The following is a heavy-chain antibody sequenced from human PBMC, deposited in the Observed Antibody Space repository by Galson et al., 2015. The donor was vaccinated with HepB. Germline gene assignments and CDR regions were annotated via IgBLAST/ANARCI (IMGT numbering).Heavy chain of an antibody. J-gene: IGHJ3*02. CDR2: ISDSGTTK. CDR3: ARKSQGWGSRSRGALDI. CDR1: GFSFSNYE. V-gene: IGHV3-48*03. D-gene: IGHD3-16*01. Sequence: SLRLSCAVSGFSFSNYEMNWVRQAPGKGLEWVSYISDSGTTKYYLDSVRGRFTISGDNAKNSLYLQMNSLRAEDTAVYFCARKSQGWGSRSRGALDIWGQGTVVTVS.